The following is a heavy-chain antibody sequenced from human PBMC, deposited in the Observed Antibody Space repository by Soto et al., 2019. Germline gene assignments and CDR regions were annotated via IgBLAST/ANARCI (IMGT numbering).Heavy chain of an antibody. CDR2: IYYSGST. J-gene: IGHJ6*02. Sequence: QVQLQDSGPGLVKPSETLSLTCTVSGGSISSYYCGWVRQPPGKGLEWIGYIYYSGSTNYNPSLTRRLPTSIDTSKNESAPKVHLVTAPAPAVYYCARSGKYATAYCVAGLDVCGQGTTVTVSS. V-gene: IGHV4-59*01. CDR3: ARSGKYATAYCVAGLDV. CDR1: GGSISSYY. D-gene: IGHD1-26*01.